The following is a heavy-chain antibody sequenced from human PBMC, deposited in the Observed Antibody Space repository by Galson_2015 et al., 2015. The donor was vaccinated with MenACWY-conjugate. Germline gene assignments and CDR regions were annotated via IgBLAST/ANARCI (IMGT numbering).Heavy chain of an antibody. V-gene: IGHV5-51*01. CDR3: ARHVLRTNTDCYYAFDY. D-gene: IGHD2-15*01. CDR1: GYSFANYW. J-gene: IGHJ4*02. Sequence: QSGAEVKKPGESLKIFCKGSGYSFANYWIAWVRQMPGKGLERMGVVFPGDSDTRYSPSFQGQVTISADKSINTAYLQWSSLKASDAAIYYCARHVLRTNTDCYYAFDYRGQGPRVTGSP. CDR2: VFPGDSDT.